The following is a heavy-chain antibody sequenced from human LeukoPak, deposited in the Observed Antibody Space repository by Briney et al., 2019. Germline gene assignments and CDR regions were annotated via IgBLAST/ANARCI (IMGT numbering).Heavy chain of an antibody. J-gene: IGHJ3*02. Sequence: SQTLSLTCAISGDSVSSNSAAWNWTRQSPSRGLEWLGRTYYRSKWYNDYAVSVQSRITINPDTSKNQFTLQLNSVTPEDTAVYYCARGVAVLGTNAFDIWGQGTMVTVSS. V-gene: IGHV6-1*01. CDR2: TYYRSKWYN. D-gene: IGHD2-2*01. CDR3: ARGVAVLGTNAFDI. CDR1: GDSVSSNSAA.